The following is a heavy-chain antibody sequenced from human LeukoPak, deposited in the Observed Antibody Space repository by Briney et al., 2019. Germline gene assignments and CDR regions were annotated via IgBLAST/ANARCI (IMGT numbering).Heavy chain of an antibody. D-gene: IGHD3-9*01. CDR3: AKSGALRYFDWLAPGDY. J-gene: IGHJ4*02. CDR1: GFTFSSYA. Sequence: SGGPLRLSCAASGFTFSSYAMSWVRQAPGKGVAGVSAISGSGGSTYYADSVKGRFTISRDKSKNTLYLQMNSLRAEDTAVYYCAKSGALRYFDWLAPGDYWGQGTLVTVSS. V-gene: IGHV3-23*01. CDR2: ISGSGGST.